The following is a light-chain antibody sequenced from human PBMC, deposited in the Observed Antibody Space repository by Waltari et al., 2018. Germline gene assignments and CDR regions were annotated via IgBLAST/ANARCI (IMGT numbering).Light chain of an antibody. V-gene: IGKV1-5*03. CDR1: QSISTW. J-gene: IGKJ1*01. CDR3: QQYNSYSRT. CDR2: KAS. Sequence: DIQMTQSPSTLSASVGDRVTITCRASQSISTWLAWYQQKPGKAPKPLFVKASSLESGVPSRFSGSGSGTEFTLTISSLQPDDFATYYCQQYNSYSRTFGQGTKVEIK.